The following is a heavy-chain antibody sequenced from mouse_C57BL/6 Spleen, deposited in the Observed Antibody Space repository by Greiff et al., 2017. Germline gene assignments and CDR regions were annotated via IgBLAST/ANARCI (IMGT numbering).Heavy chain of an antibody. D-gene: IGHD1-1*01. CDR1: GYSFTSYY. Sequence: VQLQQSGPELVKPGASVKISCKASGYSFTSYYIHWVKQRPGQGLEWSGWIYPGSGNTKYNEKFKGKATLTADTSSCTAYMQLSSLTAEDSAVYYCARPAYGSSYDYAMDYWGQGTSVTVSS. V-gene: IGHV1-66*01. J-gene: IGHJ4*01. CDR2: IYPGSGNT. CDR3: ARPAYGSSYDYAMDY.